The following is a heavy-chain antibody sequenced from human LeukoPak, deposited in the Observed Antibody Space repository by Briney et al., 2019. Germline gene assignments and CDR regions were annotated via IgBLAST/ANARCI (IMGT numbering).Heavy chain of an antibody. CDR2: IYSGGST. CDR1: RFTFSSYA. V-gene: IGHV3-53*01. J-gene: IGHJ4*02. CDR3: ASATNYYYEMYYFDY. Sequence: GGSLRLSCAASRFTFSSYAMSWVRQAPGKGLEWVSVIYSGGSTYYADSVKGRFTISRDNSKNTLYLQMNSLRAEDTAVYYCASATNYYYEMYYFDYWGQGTLVTVSS. D-gene: IGHD3-22*01.